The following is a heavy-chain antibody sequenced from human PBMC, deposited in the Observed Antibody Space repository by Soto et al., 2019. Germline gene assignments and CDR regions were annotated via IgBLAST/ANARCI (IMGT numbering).Heavy chain of an antibody. V-gene: IGHV4-30-4*01. Sequence: PSETLSLTCTVSGGSISSGDYYWSWIRQPPGKGLEWIGYIYYSGSTYYNPSLKSRVTISVDTSKNQFSLKLSSVTAADTAVYYCARAVWFGELLTDPFDYWGQGTLVTVSS. CDR3: ARAVWFGELLTDPFDY. D-gene: IGHD3-10*01. CDR2: IYYSGST. J-gene: IGHJ4*02. CDR1: GGSISSGDYY.